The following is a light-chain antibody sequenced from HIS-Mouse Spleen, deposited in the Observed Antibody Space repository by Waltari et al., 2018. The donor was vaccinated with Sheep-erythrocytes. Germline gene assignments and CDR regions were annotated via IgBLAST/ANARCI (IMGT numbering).Light chain of an antibody. Sequence: QSALTQPRSVSGSPGQSVTISCTGTSSDVGGYNYVSWYQQQPGKAPKLMIYDVSKRPSGVPDRFSGSKSGNTASLTISGLQAEEEADYYCCSYAGSYNHVFATGTKVTVL. V-gene: IGLV2-11*01. CDR3: CSYAGSYNHV. CDR2: DVS. CDR1: SSDVGGYNY. J-gene: IGLJ1*01.